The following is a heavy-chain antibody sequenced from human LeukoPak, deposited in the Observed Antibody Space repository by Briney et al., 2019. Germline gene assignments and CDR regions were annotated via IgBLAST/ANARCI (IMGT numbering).Heavy chain of an antibody. CDR3: ARGTTGFSLRFDP. Sequence: GASVKVSCKASGYTFTGYYMHWVRQAPGQGLEWMGWISAYNGNTNYAQKLQGRVTMTTDTSTSTAYMELRSLRSDDTAVYYCARGTTGFSLRFDPWGQGTLVTVSS. CDR1: GYTFTGYY. V-gene: IGHV1-18*04. D-gene: IGHD1-1*01. CDR2: ISAYNGNT. J-gene: IGHJ5*02.